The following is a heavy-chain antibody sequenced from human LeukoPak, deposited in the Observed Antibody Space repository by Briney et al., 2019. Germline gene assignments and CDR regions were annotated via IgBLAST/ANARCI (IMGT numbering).Heavy chain of an antibody. J-gene: IGHJ4*02. CDR3: ARDGNDYGDYARDY. CDR1: GGSISSGSYY. Sequence: SETLSLTCTVSGGSISSGSYYWSWIRQPAGKGLEWIGRIYTSGSTNYNPSLKSRVTISVDTFKNQFSLKLSSVTAADTAVYYCARDGNDYGDYARDYWGQGTLVTVSS. D-gene: IGHD4-17*01. CDR2: IYTSGST. V-gene: IGHV4-61*02.